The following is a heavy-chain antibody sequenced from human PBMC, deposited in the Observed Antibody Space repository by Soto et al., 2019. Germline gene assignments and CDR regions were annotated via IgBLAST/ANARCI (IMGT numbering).Heavy chain of an antibody. J-gene: IGHJ5*02. V-gene: IGHV4-39*01. CDR1: GGSISSTGYY. CDR2: IYYSGST. D-gene: IGHD2-2*01. Sequence: PSETLSLTCTVSGGSISSTGYYWGWIRQPPGKGLEWIGSIYYSGSTSYNPSLQSRVTMSVDTSKNQLSLKVSSVTAADTAVYYCARLHCTSPNRVPLAPCGQRTLVTVSS. CDR3: ARLHCTSPNRVPLAP.